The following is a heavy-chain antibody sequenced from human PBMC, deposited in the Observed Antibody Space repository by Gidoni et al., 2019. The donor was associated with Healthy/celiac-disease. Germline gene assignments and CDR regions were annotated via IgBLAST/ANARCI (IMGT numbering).Heavy chain of an antibody. V-gene: IGHV3-15*01. D-gene: IGHD3-10*01. CDR3: TTHYGSGTLAN. Sequence: EVQLVESGGGVVKPGGSLRLSCAASGFTFSNAWMSWVRQAPGKGLEWVGRIKSKTDGATTDYAAPVKVTFTISRDDSKNTLYLQMNSLKTEDTAVYYCTTHYGSGTLANWGQGTLVTVSS. J-gene: IGHJ4*02. CDR1: GFTFSNAW. CDR2: IKSKTDGATT.